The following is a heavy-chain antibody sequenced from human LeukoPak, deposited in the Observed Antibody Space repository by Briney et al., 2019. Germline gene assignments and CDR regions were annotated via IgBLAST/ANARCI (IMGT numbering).Heavy chain of an antibody. CDR1: GGSISSGSYS. CDR2: IYYRGST. CDR3: ARGYCSGGSCFPFYYYYYMDV. D-gene: IGHD2-15*01. V-gene: IGHV4-39*07. J-gene: IGHJ6*03. Sequence: SETLSLTCTVSGGSISSGSYSWGWIRQPPGKGLEWIGSIYYRGSTYYNPSLKSRVTISVDTSKNQVSLKLRSVTAADTAVYYCARGYCSGGSCFPFYYYYYMDVWGKGTTVTVSS.